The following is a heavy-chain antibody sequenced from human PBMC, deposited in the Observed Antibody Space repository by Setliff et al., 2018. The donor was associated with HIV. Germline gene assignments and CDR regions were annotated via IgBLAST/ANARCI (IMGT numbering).Heavy chain of an antibody. J-gene: IGHJ4*02. CDR2: VDPADSET. V-gene: IGHV1-69-2*01. CDR3: ATSGGPYSSGLDY. Sequence: VKVSCKASGYTFMAYYMHWVKQAPGKGLEWVGRVDPADSETKYAGKFQRRVTITTDTSTDTAYIELSALISEDTAIYYCATSGGPYSSGLDYWGQGTQVTVSS. D-gene: IGHD3-22*01. CDR1: GYTFMAYY.